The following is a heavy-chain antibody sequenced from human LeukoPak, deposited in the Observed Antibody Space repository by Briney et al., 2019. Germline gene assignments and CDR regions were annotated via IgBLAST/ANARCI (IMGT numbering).Heavy chain of an antibody. V-gene: IGHV1-24*01. J-gene: IGHJ4*02. CDR1: GYTLTELS. CDR2: FYPEDGET. Sequence: GASVKVSCKVSGYTLTELSMHWVRQAPGKGVEWMGGFYPEDGETIYAQKFQGRVTMTEETSTDTAYMELSSLRSEDTAVYYCATDSGWYWGQGTLVTVSS. D-gene: IGHD1-14*01. CDR3: ATDSGWY.